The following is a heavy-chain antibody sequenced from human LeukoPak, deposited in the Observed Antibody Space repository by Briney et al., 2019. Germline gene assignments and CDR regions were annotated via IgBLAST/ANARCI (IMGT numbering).Heavy chain of an antibody. CDR3: ARDLEVAAAPDF. V-gene: IGHV3-21*01. CDR2: ISSSSGYI. CDR1: GFTFSTYS. D-gene: IGHD2-15*01. Sequence: GGSLRLSCAASGFTFSTYSMNWVRQAPGKGLEWVSPISSSSGYIYYADSVKGRFTISRDNAKNSLYLQMNSLRAEDTAVYHCARDLEVAAAPDFWGQGTLVTVSS. J-gene: IGHJ4*02.